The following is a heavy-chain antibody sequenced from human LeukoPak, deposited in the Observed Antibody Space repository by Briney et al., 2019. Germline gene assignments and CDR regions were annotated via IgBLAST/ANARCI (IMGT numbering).Heavy chain of an antibody. J-gene: IGHJ6*02. Sequence: GGSLRLSCAASGFTFSSYAMSWVRQAPGKGLEWVSGISGSGGNTYYADSVKGRFTISRDNSKNTLYLQMNSLRAEDTAVYYCGKSRRPTSNYYDTSGPNRGSGMDVWGQGTTVTVSS. CDR3: GKSRRPTSNYYDTSGPNRGSGMDV. V-gene: IGHV3-23*01. CDR2: ISGSGGNT. D-gene: IGHD3-22*01. CDR1: GFTFSSYA.